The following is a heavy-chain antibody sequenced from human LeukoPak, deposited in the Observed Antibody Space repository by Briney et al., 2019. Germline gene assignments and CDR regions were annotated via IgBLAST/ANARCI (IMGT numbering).Heavy chain of an antibody. V-gene: IGHV1-18*01. D-gene: IGHD6-6*01. CDR3: ARSPNSYRIAAQCRNDY. CDR1: GYTFTSYG. J-gene: IGHJ4*02. Sequence: ASVKVSCKASGYTFTSYGISWVRQAPGQGLEWMGWISAYNGNTNYAQKLQGRVTMTTDTSTSTAYMELRSLRSDDTAVYYCARSPNSYRIAAQCRNDYWGQGTLVTVSS. CDR2: ISAYNGNT.